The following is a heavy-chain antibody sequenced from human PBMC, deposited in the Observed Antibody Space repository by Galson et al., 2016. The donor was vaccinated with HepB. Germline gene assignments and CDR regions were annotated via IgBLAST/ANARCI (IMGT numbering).Heavy chain of an antibody. CDR1: GFAFSNYA. D-gene: IGHD2-2*01. CDR3: AKDGCTSTSCYSY. J-gene: IGHJ4*02. V-gene: IGHV3-23*01. CDR2: IFAGGDRT. Sequence: SLRLSCAASGFAFSNYAMSWVRQAPGKGLEWVSLIFAGGDRTFYADSVRGRFTISRDNSKNTLYLQMSSLRADDSAVYYCAKDGCTSTSCYSYWGQGTLATVSS.